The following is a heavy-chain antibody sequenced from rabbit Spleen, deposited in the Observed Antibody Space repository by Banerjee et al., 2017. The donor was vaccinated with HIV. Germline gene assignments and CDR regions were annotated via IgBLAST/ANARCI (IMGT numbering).Heavy chain of an antibody. D-gene: IGHD8-1*01. CDR1: GFDFNSNV. CDR3: TRSGRSGDALYYYGMDL. Sequence: QEQLVEYGGDLVKPGASLTLTCTASGFDFNSNVMCWVRQAPGKGLEWIACIYNGDGNTYYASWAKGRFTISKASSTTVTLQMTSLTAADTATYFCTRSGRSGDALYYYGMDLWGQGTLVTVS. V-gene: IGHV1S47*01. CDR2: IYNGDGNT. J-gene: IGHJ6*01.